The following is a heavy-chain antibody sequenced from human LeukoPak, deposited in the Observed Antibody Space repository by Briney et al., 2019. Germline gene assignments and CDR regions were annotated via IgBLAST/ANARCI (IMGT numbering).Heavy chain of an antibody. Sequence: ASVKVSRQCSGYTFIDYYIHWVRQAPGQGLAWMGWINPNSGATKYAQNCPGRVSMTRDTSINSAYMDLTNLRSDDTAIFYCARVKKLMPEFEFWGQGTLVTVSS. CDR2: INPNSGAT. CDR1: GYTFIDYY. D-gene: IGHD2-2*01. J-gene: IGHJ4*01. CDR3: ARVKKLMPEFEF. V-gene: IGHV1-2*02.